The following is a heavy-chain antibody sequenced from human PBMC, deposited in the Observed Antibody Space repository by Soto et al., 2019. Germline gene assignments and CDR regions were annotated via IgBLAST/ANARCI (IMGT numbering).Heavy chain of an antibody. D-gene: IGHD3-10*01. Sequence: GGSHRVSSRAAELKFGGYAGHWVRKEPGKGLEWVAVISYDGSNKYYADSVKGRFTISRDNSKNTLYLQMNSLRAEDTAVYYCARDTGTDMVRGVIIAGENWFDPWGQGTLVTVSS. CDR2: ISYDGSNK. V-gene: IGHV3-30-3*01. CDR1: ELKFGGYA. J-gene: IGHJ5*02. CDR3: ARDTGTDMVRGVIIAGENWFDP.